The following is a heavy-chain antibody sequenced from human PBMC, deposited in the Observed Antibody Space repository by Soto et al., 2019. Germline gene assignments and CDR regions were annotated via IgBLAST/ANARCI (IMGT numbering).Heavy chain of an antibody. CDR3: AKTQNDILDY. Sequence: GGSLRLSCAASGFTFSSNAMSWVRQAPGKGLEWVSVISGSGDFTFYADSVKGRFTISRDNSKNTLYLQMNTLRAEDTAVYYWAKTQNDILDYWGQGILVTVSS. CDR2: ISGSGDFT. V-gene: IGHV3-23*01. J-gene: IGHJ4*02. CDR1: GFTFSSNA. D-gene: IGHD3-9*01.